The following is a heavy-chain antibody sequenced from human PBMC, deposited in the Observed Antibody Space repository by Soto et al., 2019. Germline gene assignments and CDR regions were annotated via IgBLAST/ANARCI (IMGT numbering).Heavy chain of an antibody. CDR1: GDTFTSYS. V-gene: IGHV1-3*01. Sequence: GTSVKVCCKPCGDTFTSYSMRSVRQAQGQRLEWMGWISAANGNTKYAQNFQGRVTMTTDTPTSTVYMELRSLRSDDTAVYYCARDWQWREHRNCFDPWGQGTLVTVSS. J-gene: IGHJ5*02. CDR2: ISAANGNT. D-gene: IGHD6-19*01. CDR3: ARDWQWREHRNCFDP.